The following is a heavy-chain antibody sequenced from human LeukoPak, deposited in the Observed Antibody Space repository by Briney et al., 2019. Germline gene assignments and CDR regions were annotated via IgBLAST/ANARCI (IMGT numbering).Heavy chain of an antibody. CDR2: INPNSGGT. Sequence: ASVTVSCKASGYTFTGYYMHWVRQAPAQALEWMGWINPNSGGTNYAQKFQGRVTMTRDTSISTAYMELSRLRSDGTAVYYCARDREIWGSYYYYYYMDVWGKGTTVTVSS. CDR3: ARDREIWGSYYYYYYMDV. V-gene: IGHV1-2*02. CDR1: GYTFTGYY. J-gene: IGHJ6*03. D-gene: IGHD3-16*01.